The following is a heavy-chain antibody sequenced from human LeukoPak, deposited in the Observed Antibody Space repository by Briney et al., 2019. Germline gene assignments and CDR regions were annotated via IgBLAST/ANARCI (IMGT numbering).Heavy chain of an antibody. CDR1: GGSVTSTNW. D-gene: IGHD3-22*01. CDR3: ARLYHDSSAYFLDY. V-gene: IGHV4-4*02. CDR2: IHYSGST. Sequence: SETLSLTCDVSGGSVTSTNWWTWVRQPPGKGLEWIGYIHYSGSTNYNPSLESRITISMDTSKNQFSLRLSSVTAADTAVYYCARLYHDSSAYFLDYWGQGTLVTVSS. J-gene: IGHJ4*02.